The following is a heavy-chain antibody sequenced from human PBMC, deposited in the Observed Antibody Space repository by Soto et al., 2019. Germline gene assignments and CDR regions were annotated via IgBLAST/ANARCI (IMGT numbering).Heavy chain of an antibody. Sequence: VADLGISSEASGFPFSDFAMGWVRQAPGKGLEWVAAIDGSDGTTFYADSVRGRFTISRDNPKDTLFLQLNSLTAEDTAVFYCAQYEGFNGKYVFDLWGQGP. CDR3: AQYEGFNGKYVFDL. CDR1: GFPFSDFA. J-gene: IGHJ4*02. CDR2: IDGSDGTT. D-gene: IGHD2-2*01. V-gene: IGHV3-23*01.